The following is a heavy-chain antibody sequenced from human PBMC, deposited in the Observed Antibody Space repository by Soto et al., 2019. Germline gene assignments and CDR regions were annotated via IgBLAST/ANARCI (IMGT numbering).Heavy chain of an antibody. CDR1: VRTFSSYA. J-gene: IGHJ6*03. CDR3: RGDYYDSSGYYYHMDV. Sequence: SVKVSGKASVRTFSSYAISWVRQAPGQGLEWMGGIIPIFGTANYAQKFQGRVTITADESTSTAYMELSSLRSEDTAVYYCRGDYYDSSGYYYHMDVWGKVTTVTVSS. V-gene: IGHV1-69*13. D-gene: IGHD3-22*01. CDR2: IIPIFGTA.